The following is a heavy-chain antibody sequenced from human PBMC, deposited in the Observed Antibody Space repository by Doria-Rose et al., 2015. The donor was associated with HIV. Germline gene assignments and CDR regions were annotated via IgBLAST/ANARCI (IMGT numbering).Heavy chain of an antibody. Sequence: QITLKESGPVLVKPTETLTLTCAVSGVSLSSHGMGVSWIRQPPGKALEWLANIFSDDERSYKTSLKSRLTISRGPAKSQVVLTMTDMDPVDTATYYCARIKSSRWYHKYYFDFWGQGTLVIVSA. CDR2: IFSDDER. J-gene: IGHJ4*02. CDR1: GVSLSSHGMG. CDR3: ARIKSSRWYHKYYFDF. D-gene: IGHD6-13*01. V-gene: IGHV2-26*01.